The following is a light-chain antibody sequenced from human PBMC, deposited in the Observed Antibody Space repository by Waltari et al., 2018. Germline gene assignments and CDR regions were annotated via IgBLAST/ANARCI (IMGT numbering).Light chain of an antibody. CDR2: GAS. CDR3: QQYGSSQFT. V-gene: IGKV3-20*01. Sequence: EIVLTQSPGTLSLSPGERVTLSCRASQSVSSSYLAWYQQKPGQAPRLLIYGASSRGTGIPDRFSGSGSGTDFTLTISRLEPEDFAVYYCQQYGSSQFTFGPGTKVDIK. CDR1: QSVSSSY. J-gene: IGKJ3*01.